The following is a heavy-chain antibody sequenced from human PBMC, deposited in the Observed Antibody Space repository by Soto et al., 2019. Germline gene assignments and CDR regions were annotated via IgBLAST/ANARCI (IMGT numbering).Heavy chain of an antibody. Sequence: GGSLRLSCAASGFTFSSYAMHWVRQAPGKGLEWVAVISYDGSNKYYADSVKGRFTTSRDNSKNTLYLQMNSLRAEDTAVYYCARDREMATISVVLYYGMDVWGQGTTVTVSS. D-gene: IGHD5-12*01. CDR2: ISYDGSNK. CDR1: GFTFSSYA. V-gene: IGHV3-30-3*01. J-gene: IGHJ6*02. CDR3: ARDREMATISVVLYYGMDV.